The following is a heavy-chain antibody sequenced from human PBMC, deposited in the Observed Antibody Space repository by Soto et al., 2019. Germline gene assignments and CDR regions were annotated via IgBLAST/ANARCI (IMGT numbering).Heavy chain of an antibody. CDR1: GFTFSSYA. J-gene: IGHJ6*02. D-gene: IGHD6-13*01. V-gene: IGHV3-23*01. CDR3: AKVALQQQLVLGYYYYYYGMDV. Sequence: GGSLRLSCAASGFTFSSYAMSWVRQAPGKGLEWVSAISGSGGSTYYADSVKGRFTISRDNSKNTLYLQMNSLRAEDTAVYYCAKVALQQQLVLGYYYYYYGMDVWGQGTTVTVSS. CDR2: ISGSGGST.